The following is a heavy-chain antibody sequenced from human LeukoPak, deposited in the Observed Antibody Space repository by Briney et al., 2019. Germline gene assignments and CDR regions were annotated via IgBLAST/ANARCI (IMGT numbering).Heavy chain of an antibody. CDR1: GYTFSSYG. Sequence: ASVKVSCKASGYTFSSYGINWVRQAPGQGLEWMGWISVYNGNTNYAQKFHGRVTMTTDTSTSTAYMELRSLRSEDTAVYYCARDHYYYDSSGYYLAFDIWGQGTMVTVSS. V-gene: IGHV1-18*01. CDR3: ARDHYYYDSSGYYLAFDI. J-gene: IGHJ3*02. D-gene: IGHD3-22*01. CDR2: ISVYNGNT.